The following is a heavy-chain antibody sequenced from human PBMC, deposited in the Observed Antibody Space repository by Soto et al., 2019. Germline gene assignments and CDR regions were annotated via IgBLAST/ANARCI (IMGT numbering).Heavy chain of an antibody. D-gene: IGHD6-19*01. V-gene: IGHV3-21*04. Sequence: EVQLVESGGGLVKPGGSLRLSCAASGFTFSSYSMNWVRQAPGKGLEWVSSISSSGSTIYYADSVKGRFTISRDNAKNSLYLQMNSLRAEDTAVYYCASGHIAVAVPFDYWGQGTLVTVSS. J-gene: IGHJ4*02. CDR2: ISSSGSTI. CDR1: GFTFSSYS. CDR3: ASGHIAVAVPFDY.